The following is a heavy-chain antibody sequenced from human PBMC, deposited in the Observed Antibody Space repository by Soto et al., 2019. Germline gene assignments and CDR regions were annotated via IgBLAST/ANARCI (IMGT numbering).Heavy chain of an antibody. CDR1: GGTFSSYT. CDR3: AREDFVVVVAATHYYMDV. D-gene: IGHD2-15*01. J-gene: IGHJ6*03. V-gene: IGHV1-69*04. Sequence: SVKVSCKASGGTFSSYTISWVRQAPGQGLEWMGRIIPILGIANYAQKFQGRVTITADKSTSTAYMELSSLRSEDTAVYYCAREDFVVVVAATHYYMDVWGKGTTVTVSS. CDR2: IIPILGIA.